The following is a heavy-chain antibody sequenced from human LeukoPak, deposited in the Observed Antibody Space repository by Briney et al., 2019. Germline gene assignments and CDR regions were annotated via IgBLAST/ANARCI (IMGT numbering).Heavy chain of an antibody. CDR3: ARAGSQQLGVDY. D-gene: IGHD6-13*01. CDR2: INHSGST. Sequence: KASETLSLTCAVYSWSFSGYYWSGIRQPPGKGLEWIGEINHSGSTNYNPSLRSRVTISVDTSKNQFSLKLSSVTAADTAVYYCARAGSQQLGVDYWGQGTLVTVSS. CDR1: SWSFSGYY. V-gene: IGHV4-34*01. J-gene: IGHJ4*02.